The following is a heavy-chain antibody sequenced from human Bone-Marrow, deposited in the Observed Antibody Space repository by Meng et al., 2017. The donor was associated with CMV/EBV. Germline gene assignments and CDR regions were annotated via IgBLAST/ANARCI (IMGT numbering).Heavy chain of an antibody. V-gene: IGHV4-34*01. CDR1: GVSFRGYY. CDR2: IYHSGST. Sequence: QVLIQHSGAGLLKPSETPSLTCDVYGVSFRGYYWRGIRPHTVKGMEWIGEIYHSGSTNYKPSLKSRVTISVDTFKNQFFLKLSSVTAADTAVYYCARGWVVVNGAPFDYWGQGTLVTVSS. D-gene: IGHD3-22*01. CDR3: ARGWVVVNGAPFDY. J-gene: IGHJ4*02.